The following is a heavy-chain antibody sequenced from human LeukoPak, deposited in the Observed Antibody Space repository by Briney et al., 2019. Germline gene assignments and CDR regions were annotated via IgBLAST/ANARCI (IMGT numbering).Heavy chain of an antibody. CDR3: AKEMLQVDY. CDR2: ISCSSSYI. J-gene: IGHJ4*02. Sequence: PGGSLRLSCAASGFTFSSYSMIWARHAPGKGLEWVSSISCSSSYISYADSVKGRFTISRDNAKNSLYLQMNSLRAEDTAVYYCAKEMLQVDYWGQGTLVTVSS. CDR1: GFTFSSYS. D-gene: IGHD3-10*02. V-gene: IGHV3-21*04.